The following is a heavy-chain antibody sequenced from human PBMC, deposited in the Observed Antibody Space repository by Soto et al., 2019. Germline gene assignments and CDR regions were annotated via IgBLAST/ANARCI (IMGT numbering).Heavy chain of an antibody. Sequence: ASVKVSCKASGYTFTSYGISWVRQAPGQGLEWMGWISAYNGNTNYAQKLQGRVTMTTDTSTSTAYMELRSLRSDDTAVYYCARGFSEQWLEKGYYYYMDVWGKGTTVTVSS. CDR1: GYTFTSYG. CDR3: ARGFSEQWLEKGYYYYMDV. J-gene: IGHJ6*03. CDR2: ISAYNGNT. D-gene: IGHD6-19*01. V-gene: IGHV1-18*01.